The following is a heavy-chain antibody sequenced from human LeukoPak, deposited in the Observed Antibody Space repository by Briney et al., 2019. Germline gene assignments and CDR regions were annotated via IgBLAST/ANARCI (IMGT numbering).Heavy chain of an antibody. CDR3: ARGSSAYDS. CDR2: ISNIGSHI. J-gene: IGHJ5*01. D-gene: IGHD2-2*01. Sequence: GGSLRLSCADSGFTFSSHSMHWVRQAPGGGLEWVSSISNIGSHIYYTDSVQGRFIISRDNSKKTLYLQMNSLRAEDTAVYYCARGSSAYDSWGQGTLVTVSS. V-gene: IGHV3-21*01. CDR1: GFTFSSHS.